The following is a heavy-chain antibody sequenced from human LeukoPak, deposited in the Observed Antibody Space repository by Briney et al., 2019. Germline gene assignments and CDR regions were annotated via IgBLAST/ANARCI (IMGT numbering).Heavy chain of an antibody. Sequence: GESLKISCKGSGYSFTSYWIGWVRQMPGKGLECMGIIYPGDSDTRYSPSFQGQVTISADKSISTAYLQWSSLKASDTAMYYCARLLFYDILTGYHYYFDYWGQGTLVTVSS. CDR3: ARLLFYDILTGYHYYFDY. J-gene: IGHJ4*02. D-gene: IGHD3-9*01. CDR2: IYPGDSDT. V-gene: IGHV5-51*01. CDR1: GYSFTSYW.